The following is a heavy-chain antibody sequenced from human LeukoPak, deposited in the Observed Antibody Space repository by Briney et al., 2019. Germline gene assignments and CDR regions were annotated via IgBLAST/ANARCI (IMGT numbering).Heavy chain of an antibody. Sequence: PSETLSLTCTVSGGSISSYYWSWFRQPPGKGLEFIGYISDSGITNYNPSLQSRLIMSLDTSKNQLSLKLTSVTAADTAVYYCARICNDWGQGTLVTVSS. CDR2: ISDSGIT. J-gene: IGHJ4*02. CDR1: GGSISSYY. CDR3: ARICND. V-gene: IGHV4-59*01.